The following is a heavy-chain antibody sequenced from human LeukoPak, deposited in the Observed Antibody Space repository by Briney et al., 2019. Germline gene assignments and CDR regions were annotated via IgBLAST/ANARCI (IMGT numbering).Heavy chain of an antibody. CDR3: ARWGITYYDILTGHGNYYYMDV. J-gene: IGHJ6*03. CDR2: IFYSGNT. Sequence: SETLSLTCTVSGGSISSSNYYWGWIRQPPGKGLEWIGSIFYSGNTFYNPSLKSRVTISVGTSKIQFSLKLSSVTAADTAVYYCARWGITYYDILTGHGNYYYMDVWGKGTTVTISS. V-gene: IGHV4-39*07. D-gene: IGHD3-9*01. CDR1: GGSISSSNYY.